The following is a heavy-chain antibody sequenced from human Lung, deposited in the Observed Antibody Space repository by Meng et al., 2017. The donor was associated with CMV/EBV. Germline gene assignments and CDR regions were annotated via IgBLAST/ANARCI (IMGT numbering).Heavy chain of an antibody. CDR1: GYTFTNYG. D-gene: IGHD1-26*01. Sequence: QAQVVQSGGEVKKPGASEKVSCKASGYTFTNYGITWVRHAPGQGLEWMGWISAYNGNTNYAQTLQGRLTMTTDTSTSTAYMELRSLRSDDTAVYYCARVEVGITSGDYWGQGTLVTVSS. CDR3: ARVEVGITSGDY. J-gene: IGHJ4*02. V-gene: IGHV1-18*01. CDR2: ISAYNGNT.